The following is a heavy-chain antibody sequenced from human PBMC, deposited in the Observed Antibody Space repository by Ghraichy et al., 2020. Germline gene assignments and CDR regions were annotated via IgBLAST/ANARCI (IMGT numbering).Heavy chain of an antibody. CDR2: INHSGST. J-gene: IGHJ3*02. CDR3: ARGPFLRFLEWLLLGNDAFDI. CDR1: GGSFSGYY. Sequence: SETLSLTCAVYGGSFSGYYWSWIRQPPGKGLEWIGEINHSGSTNYNPSLKSRVTISVDTSKNQFSLKLSSVTAADTAVYYCARGPFLRFLEWLLLGNDAFDIWGQGTMVTVSS. V-gene: IGHV4-34*01. D-gene: IGHD3-3*01.